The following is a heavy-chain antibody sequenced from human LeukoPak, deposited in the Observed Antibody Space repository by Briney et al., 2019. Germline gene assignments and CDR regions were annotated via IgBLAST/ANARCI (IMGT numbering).Heavy chain of an antibody. CDR2: IIPIFGTA. CDR1: GGTFSSYA. D-gene: IGHD3-10*01. J-gene: IGHJ4*02. CDR3: ARVSTTMVRGVYAPFDY. Sequence: GASVKVSCKASGGTFSSYAISWVRQAPGQGLEWMGGIIPIFGTANYAQKFQGRVTITADESTSTAYTELSSLRSEDTAVYYCARVSTTMVRGVYAPFDYWGQGTLVTVSS. V-gene: IGHV1-69*13.